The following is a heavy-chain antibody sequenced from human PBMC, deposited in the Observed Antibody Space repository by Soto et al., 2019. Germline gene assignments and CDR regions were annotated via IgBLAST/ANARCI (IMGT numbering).Heavy chain of an antibody. D-gene: IGHD3-10*02. CDR1: GASVSTGVYY. J-gene: IGHJ4*02. CDR2: IDNSGST. CDR3: AGAVSDFDVRRYRTSYFDQ. V-gene: IGHV4-31*03. Sequence: QVQLDESGPGLVQPSQTLSLSCTVSGASVSTGVYYWTWIRQPPGNGLEWIGYIDNSGSTYYNPSLTARVDISVDTSKNEFSLNLQSLTAADTAFYYCAGAVSDFDVRRYRTSYFDQWGQGILVTVSS.